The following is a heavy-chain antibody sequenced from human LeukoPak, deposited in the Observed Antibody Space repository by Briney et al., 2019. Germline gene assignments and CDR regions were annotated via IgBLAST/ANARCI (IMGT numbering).Heavy chain of an antibody. Sequence: SETLSLTCAVYGGSFSGYYWSWIRQPPGKGLEWIGEINHSGSTNYNPSLKSRVTISVDTSKNRFSLKLSSVTAADTAVYYCARVLGTYFDYWGQGTLVTVSS. CDR1: GGSFSGYY. D-gene: IGHD7-27*01. J-gene: IGHJ4*02. CDR2: INHSGST. CDR3: ARVLGTYFDY. V-gene: IGHV4-34*01.